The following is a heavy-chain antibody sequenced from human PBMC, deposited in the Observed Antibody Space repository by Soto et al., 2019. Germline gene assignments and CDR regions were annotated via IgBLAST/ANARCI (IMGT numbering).Heavy chain of an antibody. D-gene: IGHD3-16*02. CDR2: ISYSGST. CDR3: ARYRFSDTWSKFDY. Sequence: TLSLTCAVSGASISSDAYYWSWIRQHPGKGLEWIGYISYSGSTYYNPSLKSRVTISVDTSKNQFSLKLTSVTAADTAVYYCARYRFSDTWSKFDYWGQGTLVTVSS. CDR1: GASISSDAYY. J-gene: IGHJ4*02. V-gene: IGHV4-31*11.